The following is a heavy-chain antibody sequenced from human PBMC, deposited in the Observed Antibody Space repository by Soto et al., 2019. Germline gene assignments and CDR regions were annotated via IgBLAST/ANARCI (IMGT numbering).Heavy chain of an antibody. D-gene: IGHD3-3*01. V-gene: IGHV3-23*01. CDR3: VKDWSGDRCPCMDV. CDR1: GFTFSNYV. CDR2: ISGSDGRT. J-gene: IGHJ6*02. Sequence: VQLLESGGGFLQPGGSLRLSCAASGFTFSNYVMSWVRQAPGKGLEWVSGISGSDGRTYYADSVKGRFTISRDNSKNTLYLQMNSLRAEDTAVYYCVKDWSGDRCPCMDVWCQGTTVTVSS.